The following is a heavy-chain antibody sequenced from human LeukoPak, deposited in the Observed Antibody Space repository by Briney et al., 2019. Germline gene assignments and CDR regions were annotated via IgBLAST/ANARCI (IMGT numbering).Heavy chain of an antibody. CDR1: GFTFVVST. CDR2: ISHSSSYI. Sequence: GGSLRLSCAVSGFTFVVSTMNCVRPAPGKGLEWASSISHSSSYIYYADSVKGRFTISRDNSRNSLYRQMNSLRAEDTAMYYCASRKGYSSTWFPGWGQGTLVTVSS. D-gene: IGHD6-13*01. V-gene: IGHV3-21*01. J-gene: IGHJ4*02. CDR3: ASRKGYSSTWFPG.